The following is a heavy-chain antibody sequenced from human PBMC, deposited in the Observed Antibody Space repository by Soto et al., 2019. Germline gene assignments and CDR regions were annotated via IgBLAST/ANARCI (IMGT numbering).Heavy chain of an antibody. CDR1: GFTFSSYA. D-gene: IGHD3-22*01. CDR2: ISYDGSNK. J-gene: IGHJ4*02. V-gene: IGHV3-30-3*01. Sequence: QVQLVESGGGVVQPGRSLRLSCAASGFTFSSYAMHWVRQAPGKGLEWVAVISYDGSNKYYADSVKGRFTISRDNSKNTLYLQMNSLRAEDTAVYYCARDQDDSSGTDYWGQGTLVTVSS. CDR3: ARDQDDSSGTDY.